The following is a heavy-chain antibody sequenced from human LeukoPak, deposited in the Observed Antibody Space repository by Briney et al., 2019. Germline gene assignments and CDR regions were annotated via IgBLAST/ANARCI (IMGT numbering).Heavy chain of an antibody. CDR1: GGSISSSNW. CDR2: IYRSGST. CDR3: ARDPSYYGSGD. V-gene: IGHV4-4*02. J-gene: IGHJ4*02. D-gene: IGHD3-10*01. Sequence: RTSETLSLTCAVSGGSISSSNWWSWVRQPPGKGLEWIGEIYRSGSTNYNPSLKSRVTISVDKSKNQFSLKLSSVTAADTAVYYCARDPSYYGSGDWGQGTLVTVSS.